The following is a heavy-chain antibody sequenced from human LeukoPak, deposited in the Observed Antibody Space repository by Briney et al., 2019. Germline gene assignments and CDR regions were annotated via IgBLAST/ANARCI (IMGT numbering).Heavy chain of an antibody. CDR3: AKDQYYDILTGYYGPANYYGMDV. V-gene: IGHV3-30*18. CDR1: GFTLSSYG. CDR2: ISFDGSNK. Sequence: GRSLRLSCAASGFTLSSYGMHGVPEAPGRGLEWVAVISFDGSNKYYADSVKGRFTISKDNSKNTLYLQMNSLRAEDTAVYYCAKDQYYDILTGYYGPANYYGMDVWGQGTTVTVPS. J-gene: IGHJ6*02. D-gene: IGHD3-9*01.